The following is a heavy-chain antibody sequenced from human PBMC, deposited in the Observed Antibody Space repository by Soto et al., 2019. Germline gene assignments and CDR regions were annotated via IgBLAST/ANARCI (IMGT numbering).Heavy chain of an antibody. D-gene: IGHD6-19*01. Sequence: QVQLQESGPRHVKPSETLSLTCTVSRGSVRSYYWSWIRQSAGEGLEYIGRVYNSGTIDVNPSLKSRVTMSVNTATDQFFLRLTSVNAADTAVYYCARATSVAGTNGRYFFGMDVWGPGTTVTVSS. V-gene: IGHV4-4*07. J-gene: IGHJ6*02. CDR1: RGSVRSYY. CDR3: ARATSVAGTNGRYFFGMDV. CDR2: VYNSGTI.